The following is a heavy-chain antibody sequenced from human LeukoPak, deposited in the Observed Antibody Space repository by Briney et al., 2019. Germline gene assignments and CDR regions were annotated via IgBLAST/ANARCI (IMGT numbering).Heavy chain of an antibody. CDR3: ARDAFDI. J-gene: IGHJ3*02. CDR2: ISSSRSYI. V-gene: IGHV3-21*01. Sequence: GGSLRLSCEASGFTFSAYAMTWVRQAPGKGLEWVSSISSSRSYIYYADSVKGRFTISRDNAKNSLYLQMNSLRAEDTAVYYCARDAFDIWGQGTMVTVSS. CDR1: GFTFSAYA.